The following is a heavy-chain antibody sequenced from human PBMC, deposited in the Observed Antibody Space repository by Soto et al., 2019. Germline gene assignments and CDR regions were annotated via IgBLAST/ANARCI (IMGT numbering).Heavy chain of an antibody. Sequence: PSETLSLTRAVSCGSISSVGYSWSWIRQPPGKCLEWMGYIYHIGIXXYNPSLNXXVTISVDSSNXQFSLXLLSVTAADTAVYYCARVPGPWRQGTLVTDSS. V-gene: IGHV4-30-2*01. CDR2: IYHIGIX. D-gene: IGHD3-10*01. CDR3: ARVPGP. J-gene: IGHJ5*02. CDR1: CGSISSVGYS.